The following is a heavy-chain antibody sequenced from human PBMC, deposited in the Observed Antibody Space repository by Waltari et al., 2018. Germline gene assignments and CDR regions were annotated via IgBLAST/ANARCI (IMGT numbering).Heavy chain of an antibody. D-gene: IGHD7-27*01. Sequence: QITLKESGPTLVKPTQTLPLTCTFSGFSLSTSGVGVDWIRQPPGKALEWLALIYWDDDKRYSPSLKSRLTITKDTSKNQVVLTMTNMDPVDTATYYCAHQPGLRGAFDIWGQGTMVTVSS. V-gene: IGHV2-5*02. CDR2: IYWDDDK. J-gene: IGHJ3*02. CDR1: GFSLSTSGVG. CDR3: AHQPGLRGAFDI.